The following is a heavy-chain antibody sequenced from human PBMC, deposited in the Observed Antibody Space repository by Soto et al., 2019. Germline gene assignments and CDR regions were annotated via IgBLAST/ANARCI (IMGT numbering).Heavy chain of an antibody. CDR1: GGSISSYY. Sequence: QVQLQESGPGLVKPSETLSLTCTVSGGSISSYYWSWIRQPPGKGLEWIGYIYYSGSTNYNPSLNSRVTISVDTSKNQFSLKLSSVTAADTAVYYCARLMTTGGWFDPWGQGTLVTVSS. D-gene: IGHD4-17*01. J-gene: IGHJ5*02. V-gene: IGHV4-59*08. CDR3: ARLMTTGGWFDP. CDR2: IYYSGST.